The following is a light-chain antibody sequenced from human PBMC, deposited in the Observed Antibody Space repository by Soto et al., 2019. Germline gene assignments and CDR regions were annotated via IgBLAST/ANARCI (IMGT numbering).Light chain of an antibody. CDR3: QQRSNWPPGLT. CDR2: DAS. J-gene: IGKJ4*01. V-gene: IGKV3-11*01. Sequence: EIVLTQSPCTLSLSPGERATLSCRASQSVSSSYLAWYQQKPGQAPRLLIYDASNRATGIPARFSGSGSGTDFTLTISSLEPEDFAVYYCQQRSNWPPGLTFGGGTKVDIK. CDR1: QSVSSSY.